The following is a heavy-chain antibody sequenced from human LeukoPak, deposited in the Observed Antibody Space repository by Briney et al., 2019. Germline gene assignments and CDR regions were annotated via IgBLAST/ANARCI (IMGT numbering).Heavy chain of an antibody. CDR3: ARECLGYGEPGYYFDC. Sequence: GGSLRLSCAASGFTFSSYAMHWVRQAPGKGLEWVAVISYDGSNKYYADSVKGRFTISRDNSKNTLYLQMNSLRAEDTAVYYCARECLGYGEPGYYFDCWGKETLVTVSS. J-gene: IGHJ4*02. D-gene: IGHD1-1*01. CDR2: ISYDGSNK. V-gene: IGHV3-30-3*01. CDR1: GFTFSSYA.